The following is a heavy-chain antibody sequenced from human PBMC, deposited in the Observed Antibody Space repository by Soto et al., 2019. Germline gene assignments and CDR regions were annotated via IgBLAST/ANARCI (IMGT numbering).Heavy chain of an antibody. CDR3: ARDRIEEMITLHNYYYGMDV. Sequence: SETLSLTCTVSGGSISSGGYYWSWIRQHPGKGLEWIGYIYYSGSTYYNPSLKSRVTISVDTSKNQFSLKLSSVTAVDTAVYYCARDRIEEMITLHNYYYGMDVWGQGTTVT. CDR2: IYYSGST. CDR1: GGSISSGGYY. D-gene: IGHD3-22*01. J-gene: IGHJ6*02. V-gene: IGHV4-31*03.